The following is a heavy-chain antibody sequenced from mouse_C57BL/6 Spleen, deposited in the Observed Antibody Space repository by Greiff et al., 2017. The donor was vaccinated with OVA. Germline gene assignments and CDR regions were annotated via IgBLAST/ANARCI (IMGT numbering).Heavy chain of an antibody. CDR2: IDPSDSYT. CDR1: GYTFTSYW. CDR3: ARKGLYNGSSPYAMDY. V-gene: IGHV1-69*01. D-gene: IGHD1-1*01. J-gene: IGHJ4*01. Sequence: QVQLQQPGAELVMPGASVKLSCKASGYTFTSYWMHWVKQRPGQGLEWIGEIDPSDSYTNYNQKFKGKSTLTVDKSSSTAYMQLSSLTSEDSAVYYCARKGLYNGSSPYAMDYWGQGTSVTVSS.